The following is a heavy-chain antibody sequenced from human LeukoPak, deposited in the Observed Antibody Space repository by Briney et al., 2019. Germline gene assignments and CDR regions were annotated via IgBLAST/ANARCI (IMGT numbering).Heavy chain of an antibody. CDR1: GFTVSSHA. D-gene: IGHD1-26*01. V-gene: IGHV3-30*18. Sequence: GGSLRLSCAASGFTVSSHAMHWVRQAPGKGLEWVAVISNHGNNIEYVDSVKGRFTISRDNSKNTLFLQMSRLRADDTAVYYCAKMGAPIDYWGQGTLVTVSS. J-gene: IGHJ4*02. CDR3: AKMGAPIDY. CDR2: ISNHGNNI.